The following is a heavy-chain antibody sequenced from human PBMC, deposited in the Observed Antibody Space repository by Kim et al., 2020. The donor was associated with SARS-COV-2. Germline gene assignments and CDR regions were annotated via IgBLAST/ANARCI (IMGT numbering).Heavy chain of an antibody. V-gene: IGHV4-4*07. Sequence: SETLSLTCTVSGGSITSFHWSWIRQPAGKGLEWIGRFYPSGSSNYNPSLRSRLTMSSNTSKNKFSLQLISVPPPDTATYYCATPYPYGAFNIWGHGTLVT. CDR2: FYPSGSS. CDR1: GGSITSFH. D-gene: IGHD2-15*01. J-gene: IGHJ3*02. CDR3: ATPYPYGAFNI.